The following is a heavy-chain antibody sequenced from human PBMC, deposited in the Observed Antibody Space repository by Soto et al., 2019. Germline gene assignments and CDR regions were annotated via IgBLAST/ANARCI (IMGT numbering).Heavy chain of an antibody. CDR2: ITAFNGNT. CDR1: GYTFTDYG. Sequence: QVRLVQSGAEVEKPGASVKVSCKASGYTFTDYGITWVRQAPGQGLQWMGWITAFNGNTKYAQQFQGRVTMTTDTSTSTAYMELRSLESDDTAVYYCARISQSDFWSGYYYFFDYWGQGTLVTVSS. CDR3: ARISQSDFWSGYYYFFDY. J-gene: IGHJ4*02. D-gene: IGHD3-3*01. V-gene: IGHV1-18*01.